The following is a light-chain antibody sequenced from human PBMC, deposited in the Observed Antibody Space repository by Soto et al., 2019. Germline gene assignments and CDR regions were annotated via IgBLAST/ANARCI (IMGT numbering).Light chain of an antibody. Sequence: QSALTQPASVSASPGQSITISCTGTSSDVGGYHHVSWYQQHPGKVPKVMIFDVSNRPSGVSNRFSGYKSGNTASLTISGRQAEDEAEYYCGSYPSSNTVVFGGGTKLTVL. CDR2: DVS. CDR3: GSYPSSNTVV. J-gene: IGLJ2*01. V-gene: IGLV2-14*01. CDR1: SSDVGGYHH.